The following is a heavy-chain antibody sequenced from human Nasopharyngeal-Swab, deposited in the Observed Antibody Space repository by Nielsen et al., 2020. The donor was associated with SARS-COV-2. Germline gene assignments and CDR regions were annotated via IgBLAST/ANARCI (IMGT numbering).Heavy chain of an antibody. CDR1: GFTFSSYE. CDR2: ISSSGSTI. D-gene: IGHD3-10*01. V-gene: IGHV3-48*03. CDR3: ARGRVRYYFDY. J-gene: IGHJ4*02. Sequence: GGSLRLSCAASGFTFSSYEMNWVRQAPGKGLEWVSYISSSGSTIYNADSVKGRFTISRDNAKNSLYLQMNSLRAEDTAVYYCARGRVRYYFDYWGQGTLVTVSS.